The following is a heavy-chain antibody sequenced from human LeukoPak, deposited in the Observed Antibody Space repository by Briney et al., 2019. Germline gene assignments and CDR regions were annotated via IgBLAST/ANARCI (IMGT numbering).Heavy chain of an antibody. Sequence: SGGSLRLSCAASGFTFSSYSMNWVRQAPGKGLEWVSSISSSCSYIYYADSVKGRFTISRDNAKNSLYLQMNSLRAEDTAVYYCASAGDYYYYYYMDVWGKGTTVTVSS. D-gene: IGHD3-10*01. CDR3: ASAGDYYYYYYMDV. J-gene: IGHJ6*03. CDR1: GFTFSSYS. V-gene: IGHV3-21*01. CDR2: ISSSCSYI.